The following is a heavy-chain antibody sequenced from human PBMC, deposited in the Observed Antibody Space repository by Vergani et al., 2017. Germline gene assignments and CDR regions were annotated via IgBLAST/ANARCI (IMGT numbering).Heavy chain of an antibody. CDR2: ISWNSGSI. Sequence: EVQLVESGGGLVQPGRSLRLSCAASGFTFDDYAMHWVRPAPGKGLEWVSGISWNSGSIGYADSVKGRFTISRDNAKNSLYLQMNSLRAEDTALYYCAKDLYSGYDRGAFDIWGQGTMVTVSS. D-gene: IGHD5-12*01. CDR1: GFTFDDYA. V-gene: IGHV3-9*01. J-gene: IGHJ3*02. CDR3: AKDLYSGYDRGAFDI.